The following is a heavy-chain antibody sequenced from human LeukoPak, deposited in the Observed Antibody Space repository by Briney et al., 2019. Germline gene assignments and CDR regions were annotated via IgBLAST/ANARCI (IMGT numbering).Heavy chain of an antibody. J-gene: IGHJ4*02. D-gene: IGHD2-2*01. CDR1: GFTFSSYS. CDR3: ARDVVVPAASFDY. CDR2: IKQDGSEK. V-gene: IGHV3-7*01. Sequence: GGSLRLSCAASGFTFSSYSTNWVRQAPGKGLEWVANIKQDGSEKYYVDSVKGRFTISRDNAKNSLYLQMNSLRAEDTAVYYCARDVVVPAASFDYWGQGTLVTVSS.